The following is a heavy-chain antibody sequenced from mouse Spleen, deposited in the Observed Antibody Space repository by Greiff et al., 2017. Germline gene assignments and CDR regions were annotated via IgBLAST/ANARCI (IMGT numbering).Heavy chain of an antibody. CDR2: ISNGGGCT. D-gene: IGHD1-1*01. Sequence: EVKVVESGGGLVQPGGSLKLSCATSGFTFSDYYMYWVRQTPEKRLEWVAYISNGGGCTYYPDTVKGRFTISRDNAKNTLYLQMSRLKSEDTAMYYCARPNRSYYGSSAWFAYWGQGTLVTVSA. J-gene: IGHJ3*01. CDR3: ARPNRSYYGSSAWFAY. CDR1: GFTFSDYY. V-gene: IGHV5-12*02.